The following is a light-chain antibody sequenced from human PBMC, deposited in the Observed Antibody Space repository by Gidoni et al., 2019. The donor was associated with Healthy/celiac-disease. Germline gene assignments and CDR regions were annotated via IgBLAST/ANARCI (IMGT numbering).Light chain of an antibody. V-gene: IGKV3-11*01. Sequence: EIVLTQSPATLSLSPGERATLSCRASQSVSSYLAWYQQKPGQAPRLLIYDASNRATGIPARFSGSGSGTDFTLTISSLEPEDFAVYYCHQRSNWPLFTFGPXTKVDIK. CDR1: QSVSSY. CDR2: DAS. CDR3: HQRSNWPLFT. J-gene: IGKJ3*01.